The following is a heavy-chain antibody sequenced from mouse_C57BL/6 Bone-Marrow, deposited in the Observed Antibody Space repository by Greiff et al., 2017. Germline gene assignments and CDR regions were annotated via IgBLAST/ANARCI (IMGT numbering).Heavy chain of an antibody. CDR1: GYTFTSYW. D-gene: IGHD1-1*01. V-gene: IGHV1-69*01. J-gene: IGHJ4*01. Sequence: QVQLQQPGAELVMPGASVKLSCKASGYTFTSYWMHWVKQRPGQGLEWIGEIDPSDSYTNYNQKFKGKSTLTVDKSSSTAYMQLSSLTSEDYAVYYCARYYGSSWDYAMDYWGQGTSVTVSS. CDR3: ARYYGSSWDYAMDY. CDR2: IDPSDSYT.